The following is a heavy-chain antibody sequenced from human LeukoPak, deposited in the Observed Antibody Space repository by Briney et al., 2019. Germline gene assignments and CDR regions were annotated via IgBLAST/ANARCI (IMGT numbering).Heavy chain of an antibody. Sequence: QPGGSLRLSCAASGFTFNIYAMHWVRQAPGKGLEWVALISYDASNKNYADSVKGRFTISRDNSKNTLYLQMNSLRAEDTAVYYCARATDLFDYWGQGTLVTVSS. D-gene: IGHD1-1*01. V-gene: IGHV3-30-3*01. J-gene: IGHJ4*02. CDR3: ARATDLFDY. CDR2: ISYDASNK. CDR1: GFTFNIYA.